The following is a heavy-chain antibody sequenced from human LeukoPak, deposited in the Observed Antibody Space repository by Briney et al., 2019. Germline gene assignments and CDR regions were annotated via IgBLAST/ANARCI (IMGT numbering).Heavy chain of an antibody. Sequence: SETLSLTCTVSGGSISSYYWSWIRQPPGKGLEWIGYIYYSGSSNYNPSLKSRVTISVDTSKNQFPLKLSSVTAADTAVYYCARHYSSSSFDYWGQGTLVTVSS. J-gene: IGHJ4*02. CDR1: GGSISSYY. D-gene: IGHD6-6*01. V-gene: IGHV4-59*08. CDR2: IYYSGSS. CDR3: ARHYSSSSFDY.